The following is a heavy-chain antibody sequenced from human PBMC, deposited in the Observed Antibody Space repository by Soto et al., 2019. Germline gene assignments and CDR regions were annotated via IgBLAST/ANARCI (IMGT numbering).Heavy chain of an antibody. CDR2: IYYSWST. D-gene: IGHD3-3*01. Sequence: QLQLQESGPGLVKPSETLSLTCTVSGGSISSSSYYWGWIRQPPGKGLGWIGRIYYSWSTYYNPSPKSRVTISVDTSKNQFSLKLSSVTAADAAVYYCARHWSPPIEFWGGYYPQYFQHWGQGTLVTVSS. J-gene: IGHJ1*01. V-gene: IGHV4-39*01. CDR3: ARHWSPPIEFWGGYYPQYFQH. CDR1: GGSISSSSYY.